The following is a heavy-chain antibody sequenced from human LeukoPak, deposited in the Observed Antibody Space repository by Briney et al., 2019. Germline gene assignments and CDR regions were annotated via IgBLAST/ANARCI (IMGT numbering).Heavy chain of an antibody. CDR1: GGSISSSNYY. Sequence: SETLSLTCTVSGGSISSSNYYWGWIRQPPGKGLEWIGGIYYSGSTNYNPSLKSRVTISVDTSKNQFSLKLSSVTAADTAVYYCARRGYSYGYVNWFDPWGQGTLVTVSS. CDR2: IYYSGST. J-gene: IGHJ5*02. D-gene: IGHD5-18*01. CDR3: ARRGYSYGYVNWFDP. V-gene: IGHV4-39*01.